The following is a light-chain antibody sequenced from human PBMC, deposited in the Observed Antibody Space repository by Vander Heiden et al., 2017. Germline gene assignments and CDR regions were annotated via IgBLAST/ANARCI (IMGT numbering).Light chain of an antibody. CDR1: SSNIGAGYD. J-gene: IGLJ2*01. CDR2: GNN. V-gene: IGLV1-40*01. Sequence: VLTHPPSASGAPGRSVTISCTGSSSNIGAGYDVHWYQRLPGTAPKLLIYGNNNRPSGVPVRFSGSRSGTSVSLAITGLQAEDEADYYCQSSDSSLGGLVFGGGTKLTVL. CDR3: QSSDSSLGGLV.